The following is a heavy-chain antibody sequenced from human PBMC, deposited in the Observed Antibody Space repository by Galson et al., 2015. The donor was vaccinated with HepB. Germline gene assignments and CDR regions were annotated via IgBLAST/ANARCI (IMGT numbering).Heavy chain of an antibody. CDR2: INTNTGNP. V-gene: IGHV7-4-1*02. CDR3: ARPRAPYYYGSGRYFDY. D-gene: IGHD3-10*01. J-gene: IGHJ4*02. CDR1: GYTFTSYA. Sequence: SVKVSCKASGYTFTSYAMSWVRQAPGQGLEWMGWINTNTGNPTYAQSFTGRFVFSLDTSVSTAYLQISSLKAEDTAVYYCARPRAPYYYGSGRYFDYWGQGTLVTVSS.